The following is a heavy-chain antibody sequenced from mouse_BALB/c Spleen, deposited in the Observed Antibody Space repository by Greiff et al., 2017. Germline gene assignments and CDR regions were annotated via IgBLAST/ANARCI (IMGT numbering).Heavy chain of an antibody. CDR2: IYPGDGDT. CDR3: ARETTVVATKDCYAMDY. D-gene: IGHD1-1*01. Sequence: VQLQQSGPELVKPGASVKLSCKASGYTFTSYWMQWVKQRPGQGLEWIGAIYPGDGDTRYTQKFKGKATLTADKSSSTAYMQLSSLASEDSAVYYCARETTVVATKDCYAMDYWGQGTSVTVSS. V-gene: IGHV1-87*01. CDR1: GYTFTSYW. J-gene: IGHJ4*01.